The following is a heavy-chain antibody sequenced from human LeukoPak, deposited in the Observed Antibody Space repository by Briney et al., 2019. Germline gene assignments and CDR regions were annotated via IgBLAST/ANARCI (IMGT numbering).Heavy chain of an antibody. V-gene: IGHV3-23*01. Sequence: GGSLRLSCAASGFTFSSYTMSWVRQAPGKGLEWVSTITTSDGNTYYADSVKGRFTVSRDNFKNTLFLQMNSLRAEDTAVYYCATHVTLPDAFDIWGQGTMVTVSS. CDR3: ATHVTLPDAFDI. CDR1: GFTFSSYT. CDR2: ITTSDGNT. J-gene: IGHJ3*02.